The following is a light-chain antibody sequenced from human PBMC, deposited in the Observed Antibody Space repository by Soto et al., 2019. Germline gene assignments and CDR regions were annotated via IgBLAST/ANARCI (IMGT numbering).Light chain of an antibody. CDR2: EVS. V-gene: IGLV2-14*01. Sequence: QSVLTQPLSASASPGQRVTISCTGSSSDVGIYKYVSWYQQHPGTAPRLMIYEVSNRPSGVSNRFSGSKSGNTASLTISGLQAEDEADYYCSSYASDSSLVFGGGTKLTVL. J-gene: IGLJ3*02. CDR3: SSYASDSSLV. CDR1: SSDVGIYKY.